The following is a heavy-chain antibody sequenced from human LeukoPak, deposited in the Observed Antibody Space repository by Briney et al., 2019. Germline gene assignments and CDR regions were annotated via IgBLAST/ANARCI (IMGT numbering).Heavy chain of an antibody. V-gene: IGHV1-2*02. CDR3: AGAGGRGSYYYDSSGYYY. CDR1: GYTFTGYY. CDR2: INPNSGGT. Sequence: GASVKVSCKASGYTFTGYYMHWVRQAPGQGLEWMGWINPNSGGTNYAQKFQGRVTMTRDTSISTAYMELSRLRSDDTAVYYCAGAGGRGSYYYDSSGYYYWGQGTLVTVSS. D-gene: IGHD3-22*01. J-gene: IGHJ4*02.